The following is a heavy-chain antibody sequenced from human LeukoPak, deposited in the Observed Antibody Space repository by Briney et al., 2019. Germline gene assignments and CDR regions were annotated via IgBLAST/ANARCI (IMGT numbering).Heavy chain of an antibody. CDR2: IKQDGSEK. D-gene: IGHD4-23*01. Sequence: GGSLRLSCAASGFTFSSYWMTWVRQAPGKGLEWVANIKQDGSEKYYVDSVKGRFTISRDNAKNSLYLQMSCLRAEDTAVYYCARGVVTGVDAFDIWGQGTMVTVSS. V-gene: IGHV3-7*01. J-gene: IGHJ3*02. CDR1: GFTFSSYW. CDR3: ARGVVTGVDAFDI.